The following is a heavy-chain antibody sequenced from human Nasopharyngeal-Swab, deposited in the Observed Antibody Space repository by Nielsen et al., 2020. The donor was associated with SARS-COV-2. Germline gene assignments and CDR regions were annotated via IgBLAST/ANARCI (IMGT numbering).Heavy chain of an antibody. D-gene: IGHD2-15*01. CDR2: INEDGSEK. J-gene: IGHJ4*02. V-gene: IGHV3-7*04. Sequence: GESLKISCAASGFTFSSDWMGWVRQAPGKGLEWVANINEDGSEKYCVDSVEGRFTVSRDNAKNSLHLQMNSLTAEDTAVYYCARAGTKGSVDYWGQGTLVTVSS. CDR1: GFTFSSDW. CDR3: ARAGTKGSVDY.